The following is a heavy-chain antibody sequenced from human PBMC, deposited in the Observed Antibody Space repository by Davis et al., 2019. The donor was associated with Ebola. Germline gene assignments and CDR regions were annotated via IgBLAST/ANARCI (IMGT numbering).Heavy chain of an antibody. D-gene: IGHD1-26*01. Sequence: GESLKISCAASGFTFSSSAMTWVRQAPGRGLEWVSSISAGGDNTNSADSTKGRFAISRDNAKNSLFLQMNSLRAEDTAVYYCARVGWELLSPFDYWGQGTLVTVSS. CDR3: ARVGWELLSPFDY. CDR1: GFTFSSSA. V-gene: IGHV3-23*01. J-gene: IGHJ4*02. CDR2: ISAGGDNT.